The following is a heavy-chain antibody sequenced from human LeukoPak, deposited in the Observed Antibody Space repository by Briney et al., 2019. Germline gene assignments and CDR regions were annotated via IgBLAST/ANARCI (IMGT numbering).Heavy chain of an antibody. J-gene: IGHJ4*02. D-gene: IGHD4-17*01. CDR1: GGSITSRSYY. Sequence: ETLSLTCTVSGGSITSRSYYWGWIRQPPGKGLEWVSIIYSGGDTYYADSVKGRFTISRDNSKNTVYLQMDSLRAEDTAVYYCASGTTVTTAFDCWGQGTLVTVSS. V-gene: IGHV3-66*01. CDR3: ASGTTVTTAFDC. CDR2: IYSGGDT.